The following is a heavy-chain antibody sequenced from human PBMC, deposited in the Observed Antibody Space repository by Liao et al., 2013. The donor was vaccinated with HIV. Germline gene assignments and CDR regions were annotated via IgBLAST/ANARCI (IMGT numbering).Heavy chain of an antibody. J-gene: IGHJ6*03. CDR2: IHTSGST. CDR1: GGSISRDSYY. Sequence: QVQLQESGPGLVKPSETLSLTCAVSGGSISRDSYYWSWIRQPAGKGLEWIGRIHTSGSTNYNPSLKSRVTMSVDTSKNQFSLKLSSMTAADTAVYYCARDPWFENYYYYYMDVWGKGTTVTVSS. CDR3: ARDPWFENYYYYYMDV. V-gene: IGHV4-61*02. D-gene: IGHD3-10*01.